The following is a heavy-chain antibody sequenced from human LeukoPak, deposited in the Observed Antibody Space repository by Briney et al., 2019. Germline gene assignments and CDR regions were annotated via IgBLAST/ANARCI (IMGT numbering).Heavy chain of an antibody. CDR2: IYSGGGT. D-gene: IGHD5-12*01. CDR1: GFIVSSNS. J-gene: IGHJ4*02. Sequence: GGSLRLSCAGSGFIVSSNSVTWVRQAPGKGLEWVSVIYSGGGTYYADSVKGRFTISRDNSKNTVYLQMNSLRPEDTAVYYCMWISTGGYWGQGTLVPVS. CDR3: MWISTGGY. V-gene: IGHV3-53*01.